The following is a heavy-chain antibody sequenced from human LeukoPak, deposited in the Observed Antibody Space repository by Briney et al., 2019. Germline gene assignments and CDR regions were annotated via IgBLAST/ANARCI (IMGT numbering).Heavy chain of an antibody. CDR1: GFTFRNYW. CDR2: ISGSGSST. Sequence: GGSLRLSCAASGFTFRNYWMHWVRQAPGKGLEWVSAISGSGSSTYYADSVKGRFTISRDNSKNTLYLQMNSLRAEDTAVYYCAKDFSGYDTCDYWGQGTLVTVSS. J-gene: IGHJ4*02. D-gene: IGHD5-12*01. V-gene: IGHV3-23*01. CDR3: AKDFSGYDTCDY.